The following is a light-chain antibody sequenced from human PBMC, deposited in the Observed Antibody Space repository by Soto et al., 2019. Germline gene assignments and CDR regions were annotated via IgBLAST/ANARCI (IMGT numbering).Light chain of an antibody. CDR2: GAS. CDR1: QSVSSI. J-gene: IGKJ4*01. V-gene: IGKV3-15*01. CDR3: QQYNNWPLT. Sequence: EIVMTQSPVTLSMSPGERATLSCRASQSVSSIFAWYQLKPGQAPRLLIYGASTRATGIPARFSGSGSGTEFTLTISSLQSEDSAVYSCQQYNNWPLTFGGGTKVEI.